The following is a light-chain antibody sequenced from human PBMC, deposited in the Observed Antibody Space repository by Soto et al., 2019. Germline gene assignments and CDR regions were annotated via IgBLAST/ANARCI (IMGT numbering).Light chain of an antibody. CDR2: DVS. V-gene: IGLV2-14*01. CDR3: SSYTSSSTKV. J-gene: IGLJ2*01. Sequence: QSALTQPASVSGSPGQSITISCTGNSSDVGGYNYVSWYQQNPGKAPKLMIYDVSNRPSGVSNRFSGSKSGNTASLTISGLQAEDEDDYYCSSYTSSSTKVFGGGTKLTVL. CDR1: SSDVGGYNY.